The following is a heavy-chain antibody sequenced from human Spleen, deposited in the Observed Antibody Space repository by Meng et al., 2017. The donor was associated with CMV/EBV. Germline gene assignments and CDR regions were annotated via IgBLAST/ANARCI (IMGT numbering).Heavy chain of an antibody. CDR2: IIPLFCTA. D-gene: IGHD3-22*01. CDR1: GGIFSNYA. V-gene: IGHV1-69*05. J-gene: IGHJ4*02. Sequence: GGIFSNYAISWVRQAPGQGLEWMGGIIPLFCTAKYAQKFQGRVTVTTDESTRTAYMELRSLRSEDTAVYYCASNAYDRTGYYYTFDYWGQGTLVTVSS. CDR3: ASNAYDRTGYYYTFDY.